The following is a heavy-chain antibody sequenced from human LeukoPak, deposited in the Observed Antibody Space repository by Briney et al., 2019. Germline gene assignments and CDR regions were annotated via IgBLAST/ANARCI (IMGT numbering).Heavy chain of an antibody. V-gene: IGHV3-74*03. D-gene: IGHD1-26*01. CDR3: AREARVGGALQY. J-gene: IGHJ4*02. CDR2: INPDGSIR. Sequence: GGSLRLSCAASGLTSSTYWMHWVRQAPGKGLAWAARINPDGSIRTYANSVQGRVTISRDTAKDKLFLQMNSLRAEDTAVYYCAREARVGGALQYWGQGTPVTVSS. CDR1: GLTSSTYW.